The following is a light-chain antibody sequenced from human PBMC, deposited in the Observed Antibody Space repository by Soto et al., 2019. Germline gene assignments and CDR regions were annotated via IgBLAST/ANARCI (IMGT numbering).Light chain of an antibody. CDR3: QQYKNWPPIT. CDR1: QSVGTN. Sequence: EIVLTQSPGTLSLSSGERATLSCRASQSVGTNLAWFQQKPGQAPRLLVYGTSTRATGIPARFSGSGSGTEFTLTISRLQSEDFAVYYCQQYKNWPPITFGGGTKVDIK. J-gene: IGKJ4*01. V-gene: IGKV3-15*01. CDR2: GTS.